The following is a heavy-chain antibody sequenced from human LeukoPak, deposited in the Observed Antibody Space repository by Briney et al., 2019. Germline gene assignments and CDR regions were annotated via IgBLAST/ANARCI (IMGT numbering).Heavy chain of an antibody. D-gene: IGHD2/OR15-2a*01. V-gene: IGHV1-18*01. CDR3: ARDWGGWDLVRTFFGL. Sequence: ASVTVSCKASGYTFKNYGISWVRQAPGQGLEWMGWISVSNGNTNYAQSLQGRITMTTDSSTSTAYMQLRSLTSDDTAIYYCARDWGGWDLVRTFFGLWGQGTLITVSA. CDR2: ISVSNGNT. J-gene: IGHJ4*02. CDR1: GYTFKNYG.